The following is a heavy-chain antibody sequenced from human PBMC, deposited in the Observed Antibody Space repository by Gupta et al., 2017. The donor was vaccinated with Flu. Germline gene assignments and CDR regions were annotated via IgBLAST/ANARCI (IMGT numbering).Heavy chain of an antibody. CDR1: GFTFSSYS. CDR3: ARGLNHVLRYFDWLPRVTDAFDI. Sequence: EVQLVESGGGLVKPGGSLRLSCAASGFTFSSYSMNWVRQAPGKGLEWVSSISSSSSYIYYADSVKGRFTISRDNAKNSLYLQMNSLRAEDTAVYYCARGLNHVLRYFDWLPRVTDAFDIWGQGTMVTVSS. CDR2: ISSSSSYI. D-gene: IGHD3-9*01. J-gene: IGHJ3*02. V-gene: IGHV3-21*01.